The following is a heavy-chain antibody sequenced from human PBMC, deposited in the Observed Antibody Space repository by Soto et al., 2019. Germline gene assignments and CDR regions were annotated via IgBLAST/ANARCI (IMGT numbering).Heavy chain of an antibody. D-gene: IGHD1-1*01. V-gene: IGHV3-33*01. J-gene: IGHJ3*02. Sequence: PGGSLRLSCAASGFPFSTYGFHWVRQAPGKGLEWVAVIVSDGSAKYHADSVEGRFTISRDNSKDTLYMQMNSPRAEDTAVYYCARDDAFGNENGFDIWGQGTMVTVSS. CDR1: GFPFSTYG. CDR3: ARDDAFGNENGFDI. CDR2: IVSDGSAK.